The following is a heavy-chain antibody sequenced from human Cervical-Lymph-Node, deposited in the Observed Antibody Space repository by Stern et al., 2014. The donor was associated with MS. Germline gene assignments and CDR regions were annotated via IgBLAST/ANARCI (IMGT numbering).Heavy chain of an antibody. V-gene: IGHV1-69*16. Sequence: QVPLVQSGAELKKPGSSVQVSCTTSGGIFISSTITWVRQVPGQGLECMGDISPGLDSVDYAQEFQGRFTLTADDSTNTVYMELTSLQSGDTAMYYCARDGFDSGSALAFWGQGTLVTVSS. CDR1: GGIFISST. D-gene: IGHD6-19*01. J-gene: IGHJ4*02. CDR3: ARDGFDSGSALAF. CDR2: ISPGLDSV.